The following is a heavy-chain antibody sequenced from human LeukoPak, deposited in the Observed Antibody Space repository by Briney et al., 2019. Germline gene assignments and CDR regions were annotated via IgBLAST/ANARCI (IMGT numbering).Heavy chain of an antibody. CDR3: ATSTRLGDYVGSFFDY. Sequence: ASVKVSCKVSGYTLTELSIHWVRQAPGKGLGWVGGFDPEDGETIYAQKFQGRVTMTEDTSTDTAYMELSSLRSEDTAVYYCATSTRLGDYVGSFFDYWGQGTLVTVSS. CDR1: GYTLTELS. J-gene: IGHJ4*02. V-gene: IGHV1-24*01. D-gene: IGHD4-17*01. CDR2: FDPEDGET.